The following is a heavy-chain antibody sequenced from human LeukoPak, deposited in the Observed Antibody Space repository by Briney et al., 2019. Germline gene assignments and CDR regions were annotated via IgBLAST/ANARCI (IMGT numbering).Heavy chain of an antibody. CDR2: ISSSSSYI. V-gene: IGHV3-21*01. Sequence: GGSLRLSCAASGFTFSSYSMNWVRQAPGKWLEWVSSISSSSSYIYYADSVKGRFTISRDNAKNSLYLQMNSLRAEDTAVYYCARVSATTHFDYWGQGTLVTVSS. CDR1: GFTFSSYS. D-gene: IGHD1-26*01. J-gene: IGHJ4*02. CDR3: ARVSATTHFDY.